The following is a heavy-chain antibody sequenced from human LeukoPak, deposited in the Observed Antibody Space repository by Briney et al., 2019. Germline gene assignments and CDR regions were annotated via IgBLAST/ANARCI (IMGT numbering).Heavy chain of an antibody. CDR3: AKDNKALYSSSWYNWFDP. D-gene: IGHD6-13*01. Sequence: GGSLRLSCAASGFTFSSYWMHWVRQAPGKGLVWVSRINSDGSSTSYADSVKGRFTISRDNAKNTLYLQMNSLRAEDTAVYYCAKDNKALYSSSWYNWFDPWGQGTLVTVSS. CDR2: INSDGSST. J-gene: IGHJ5*02. CDR1: GFTFSSYW. V-gene: IGHV3-74*01.